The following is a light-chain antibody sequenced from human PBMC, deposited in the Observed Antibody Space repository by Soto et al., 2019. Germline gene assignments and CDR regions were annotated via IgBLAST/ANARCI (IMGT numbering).Light chain of an antibody. Sequence: EIVLTQSPGTLSLSPGKRATISCRASQTISSNYLAWYRQKPGQAPRLLIYAASNRARGIPDRFGGSGSGTDFTLIVSRLEPEDFAGYYCQQYGSAPWRSGQGNKLE. CDR1: QTISSNY. CDR2: AAS. J-gene: IGKJ1*01. V-gene: IGKV3-20*01. CDR3: QQYGSAPWR.